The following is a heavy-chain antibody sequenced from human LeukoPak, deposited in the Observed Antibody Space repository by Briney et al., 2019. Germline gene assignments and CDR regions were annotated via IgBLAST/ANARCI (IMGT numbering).Heavy chain of an antibody. V-gene: IGHV4-59*12. Sequence: SETLSLTCTVSGGSISSYYWSWIRQPPGKGLEWIGYIYYSGSTNYNPSLKSRVTISVDTSKNQFSLKLSSMTAADTAVYYCARGGGHYSSSSNPDIWGQGTMVTVSS. D-gene: IGHD6-6*01. J-gene: IGHJ3*02. CDR2: IYYSGST. CDR1: GGSISSYY. CDR3: ARGGGHYSSSSNPDI.